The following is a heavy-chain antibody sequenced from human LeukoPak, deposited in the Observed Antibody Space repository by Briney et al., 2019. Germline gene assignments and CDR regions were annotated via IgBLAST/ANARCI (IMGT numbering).Heavy chain of an antibody. CDR2: TNYRSKWYN. D-gene: IGHD3-10*01. J-gene: IGHJ4*02. V-gene: IGHV6-1*01. CDR1: GDSVSSNSAG. Sequence: SQTLSLTCVISGDSVSSNSAGWNWIRQSPSRGLEWLGRTNYRSKWYNDYAVSVKSRITINPDTSKNQFSLQLNSVTPEDTAVYYCARGPRSGVLHYYFDYWGQGTLVTVSS. CDR3: ARGPRSGVLHYYFDY.